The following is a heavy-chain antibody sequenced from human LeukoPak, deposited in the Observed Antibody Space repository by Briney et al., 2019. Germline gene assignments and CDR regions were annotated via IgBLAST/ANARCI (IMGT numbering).Heavy chain of an antibody. Sequence: GESLKISCKGSGYSFTSYWIGWVRQVPGKGLEWMGIIYPGDSDTRYSPSFQGQVTISADKSISTAYLQWSSLKASDTAMYYCARLPEIAVAGPTVSYFDYWGQGTLVTVSS. D-gene: IGHD6-19*01. CDR3: ARLPEIAVAGPTVSYFDY. CDR2: IYPGDSDT. V-gene: IGHV5-51*01. J-gene: IGHJ4*02. CDR1: GYSFTSYW.